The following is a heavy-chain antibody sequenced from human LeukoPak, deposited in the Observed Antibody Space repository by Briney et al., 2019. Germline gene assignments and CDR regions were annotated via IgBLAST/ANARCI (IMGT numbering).Heavy chain of an antibody. CDR1: GGSISSGSYY. Sequence: PSETLSLTCTVSGGSISSGSYYWSWIRQPAGKGLEWIGRIYTSGSTNYNPSLKSRVTISVDTSKNQFSLKLSSVTAADTAVYYCARENDYGGNSGDAFDIRGQGTMVTVSS. CDR3: ARENDYGGNSGDAFDI. CDR2: IYTSGST. V-gene: IGHV4-61*02. D-gene: IGHD4-23*01. J-gene: IGHJ3*02.